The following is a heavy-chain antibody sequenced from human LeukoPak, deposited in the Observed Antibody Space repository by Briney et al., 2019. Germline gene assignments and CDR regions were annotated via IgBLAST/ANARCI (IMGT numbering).Heavy chain of an antibody. CDR2: IYPYSGDT. J-gene: IGHJ3*02. CDR3: ARDRNSGSSLDI. Sequence: VASVTVSCKASGYTFTGYYIHWVRQAPGQGLEWMGWIYPYSGDTNYAQNFQGRVTMTRDTSISTAYMELSSLKSDDTAVYYCARDRNSGSSLDIWGHGRLLTVSS. D-gene: IGHD6-6*01. V-gene: IGHV1-2*02. CDR1: GYTFTGYY.